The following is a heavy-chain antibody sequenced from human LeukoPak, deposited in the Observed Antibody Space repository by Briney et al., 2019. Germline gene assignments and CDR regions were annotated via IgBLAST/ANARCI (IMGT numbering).Heavy chain of an antibody. CDR1: GYTFTSYY. V-gene: IGHV1-69*13. J-gene: IGHJ2*01. Sequence: ASVKVSCKASGYTFTSYYMHWVRQAPGQGLEWMGGIIPIFGTANYAQKFQGRVTITADESTSTAYMELSSLRSEDTAVYYCASESSTSAPGWYFDLWGRGTLVTVSS. CDR2: IIPIFGTA. D-gene: IGHD2-2*01. CDR3: ASESSTSAPGWYFDL.